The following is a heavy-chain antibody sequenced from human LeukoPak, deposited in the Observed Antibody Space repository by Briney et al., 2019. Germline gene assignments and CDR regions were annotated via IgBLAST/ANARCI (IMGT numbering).Heavy chain of an antibody. CDR1: GFTFSTYW. Sequence: GGSLRLSCAASGFTFSTYWMTWVRQAPGKGLEWVADIKQDGSQTYYVDSVKGRFTISRDNAKNSLYLQMNSLRGDDTAVYYCAKDLSGAADYYFEYWGQGTLVTVSS. CDR2: IKQDGSQT. V-gene: IGHV3-7*01. CDR3: AKDLSGAADYYFEY. J-gene: IGHJ4*02. D-gene: IGHD6-19*01.